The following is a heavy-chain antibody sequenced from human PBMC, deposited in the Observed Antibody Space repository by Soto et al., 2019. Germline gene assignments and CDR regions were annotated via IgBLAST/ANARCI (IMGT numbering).Heavy chain of an antibody. CDR2: ITPSSGST. D-gene: IGHD1-7*01. J-gene: IGHJ5*02. V-gene: IGHV1-46*02. CDR3: ARDLVPIWNYVGLAPGAQHWFDP. CDR1: GYTFNNYF. Sequence: QVQLVQSGAEVRKPGASVTVSCKASGYTFNNYFMHWVRQAPAQGLEWMGVITPSSGSTTYAERFQGRRTMTRATSTSTVYMGLRSLRSEDTAVYFCARDLVPIWNYVGLAPGAQHWFDPWGQGPLVTVSS.